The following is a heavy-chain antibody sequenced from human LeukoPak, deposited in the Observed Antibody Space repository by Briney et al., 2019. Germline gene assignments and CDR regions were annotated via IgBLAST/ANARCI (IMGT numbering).Heavy chain of an antibody. CDR3: ARMSSGYYGLYYYGMDV. V-gene: IGHV3-66*01. CDR2: IYSGGST. D-gene: IGHD3-22*01. J-gene: IGHJ6*02. Sequence: PGGSLRLSCAASGFSFSNYGMHWVRQAPGKGLEWVSVIYSGGSTYYADSVKGRFTISRDNSKNTLYLQMNSLRAEDTAVYYCARMSSGYYGLYYYGMDVWGQGTTVTVSS. CDR1: GFSFSNYG.